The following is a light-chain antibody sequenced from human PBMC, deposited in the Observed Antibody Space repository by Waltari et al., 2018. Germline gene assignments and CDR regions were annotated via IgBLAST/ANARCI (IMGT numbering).Light chain of an antibody. CDR3: QQYGASPT. Sequence: EIVLTQSPGTLSLSPGAGATLSCQASQSVDSRHLAWYQQKPGQAPRLLISGTTTRGTGIPDRFSGSGSATDFTLTISRLEPEDFAVYFCQQYGASPTFGQGTKVEIK. CDR1: QSVDSRH. V-gene: IGKV3-20*01. CDR2: GTT. J-gene: IGKJ1*01.